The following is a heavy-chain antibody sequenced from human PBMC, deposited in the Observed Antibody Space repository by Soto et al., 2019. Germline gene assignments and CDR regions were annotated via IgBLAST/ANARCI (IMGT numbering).Heavy chain of an antibody. CDR3: TTDRRSGYDPQFDF. CDR1: GFTFYNTW. J-gene: IGHJ4*02. D-gene: IGHD5-12*01. CDR2: VKSKTDGGAT. Sequence: KPGGSLRLSCTASGFTFYNTWMSGVRQAPGKGLEWVGRVKSKTDGGATDYTAPVKGRFTISRDDSQNTLYLQMNSLQTDDTAVYYCTTDRRSGYDPQFDFWGQGTLVTVSS. V-gene: IGHV3-15*01.